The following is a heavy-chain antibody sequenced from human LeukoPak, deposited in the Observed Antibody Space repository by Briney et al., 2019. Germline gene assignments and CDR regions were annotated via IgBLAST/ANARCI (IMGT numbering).Heavy chain of an antibody. V-gene: IGHV3-21*01. CDR1: GFTLSSYS. CDR2: ISSSSSYI. J-gene: IGHJ6*04. Sequence: GGSLRLSCAASGFTLSSYSMNWVRQAPGKGLEWVSSISSSSSYIYYADSVKGRFTISRDNAKNSLYLQMNSLRAEDTAVYYCARDRSGSDYGMDVWGKGTTVTVSS. D-gene: IGHD3-10*01. CDR3: ARDRSGSDYGMDV.